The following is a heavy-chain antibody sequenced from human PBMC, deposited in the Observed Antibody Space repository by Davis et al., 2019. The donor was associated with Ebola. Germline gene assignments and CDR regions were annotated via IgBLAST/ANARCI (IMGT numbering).Heavy chain of an antibody. J-gene: IGHJ6*04. Sequence: HSQTLSLTCAISGDSMSRNIPAWNWIRQSPSRGLEWLGRTYYSSKWYTGYAESVKSRINISPDTAKNQFSLHLNSVTPEDTAVYYCARGWLRSGLDVWGKGAAVIVSS. V-gene: IGHV6-1*01. CDR3: ARGWLRSGLDV. CDR2: TYYSSKWYT. CDR1: GDSMSRNIPA. D-gene: IGHD5-12*01.